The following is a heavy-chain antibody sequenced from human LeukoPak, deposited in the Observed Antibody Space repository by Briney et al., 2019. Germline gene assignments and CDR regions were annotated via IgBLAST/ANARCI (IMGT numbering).Heavy chain of an antibody. V-gene: IGHV3-7*01. Sequence: PGGSLRLSCAASGFTFSSCWMSWVRQAPGKGLEWVANIKQDGSEKYYVDSVKGRFTISRDNAKNSLYLQMNSLRAEDTAVYYCARDRRIGGFDYWGQGTLVTVSS. D-gene: IGHD3-3*01. CDR1: GFTFSSCW. CDR3: ARDRRIGGFDY. CDR2: IKQDGSEK. J-gene: IGHJ4*02.